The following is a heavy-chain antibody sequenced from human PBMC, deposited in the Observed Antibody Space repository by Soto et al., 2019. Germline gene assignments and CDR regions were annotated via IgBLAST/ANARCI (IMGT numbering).Heavy chain of an antibody. CDR2: ISGSGGIT. D-gene: IGHD2-21*02. J-gene: IGHJ4*02. V-gene: IGHV3-23*01. CDR3: AKDQLAYCGGDCSDFDY. CDR1: GFTFSSYA. Sequence: PGSSLRLSCAASGFTFSSYAMSWVRQAPGKGLEWVSAISGSGGITYYADSVKGRFTISRDNSKNTLYLQMNSLRAEDTAVYYCAKDQLAYCGGDCSDFDYWGQGTLVTVSS.